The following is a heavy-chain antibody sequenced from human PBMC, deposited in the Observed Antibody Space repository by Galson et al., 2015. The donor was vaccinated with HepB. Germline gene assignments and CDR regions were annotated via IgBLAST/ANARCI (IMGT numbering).Heavy chain of an antibody. Sequence: SLRLSCAASGFTFDNFAMTWVRQAPGKGLEWVSAISGGGGITYYADSVKVRFTISRDNSKDTQYLQMNSLTTDDTAVYYCAKTTRGSSWYKAFDIWGQGTMVTVSS. CDR3: AKTTRGSSWYKAFDI. V-gene: IGHV3-23*01. CDR2: ISGGGGIT. CDR1: GFTFDNFA. J-gene: IGHJ3*02. D-gene: IGHD6-13*01.